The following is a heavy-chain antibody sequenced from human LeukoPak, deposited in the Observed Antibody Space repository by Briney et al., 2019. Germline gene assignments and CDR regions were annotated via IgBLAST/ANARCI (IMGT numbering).Heavy chain of an antibody. V-gene: IGHV1-18*01. Sequence: ASVKVSCKASGYDFSSYGITWVRQAPGQGLEWMGWIDSRNGHTKYGQKFQGRVIMTTDTSTTTTYMEIRSLRSDDTAVYYCARAITMIVRAGDYWGQGTLVTVSS. J-gene: IGHJ4*02. D-gene: IGHD3-22*01. CDR1: GYDFSSYG. CDR2: IDSRNGHT. CDR3: ARAITMIVRAGDY.